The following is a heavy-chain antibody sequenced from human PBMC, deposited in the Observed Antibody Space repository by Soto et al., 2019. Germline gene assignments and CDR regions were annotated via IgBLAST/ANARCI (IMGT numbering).Heavy chain of an antibody. Sequence: GASVKVSCKASGGTFSSYAISWVRQAPGQGLEWMGGIIPIFGTANYAQKFQGRVTITADESTSTAYMELSSLRSEDTAVYYCARLPSWGDGYNYQVDYWGQGTLVTSPQ. V-gene: IGHV1-69*13. CDR3: ARLPSWGDGYNYQVDY. D-gene: IGHD5-12*01. CDR2: IIPIFGTA. J-gene: IGHJ4*02. CDR1: GGTFSSYA.